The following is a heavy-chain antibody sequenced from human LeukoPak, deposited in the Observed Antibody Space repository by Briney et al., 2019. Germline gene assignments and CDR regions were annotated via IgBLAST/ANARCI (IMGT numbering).Heavy chain of an antibody. D-gene: IGHD2-15*01. Sequence: GGSLRLSCAASGFTFNTAWMNWVRQAPGKGLEWVGRNKSKKHGGTIDYVAPVKGRFTISRDDSKNAVYLQMNSLKTDDTAVYYCATAGYCSGGNCYGFDHWGQGTLVTVSS. CDR3: ATAGYCSGGNCYGFDH. V-gene: IGHV3-15*01. CDR2: NKSKKHGGTI. J-gene: IGHJ4*02. CDR1: GFTFNTAW.